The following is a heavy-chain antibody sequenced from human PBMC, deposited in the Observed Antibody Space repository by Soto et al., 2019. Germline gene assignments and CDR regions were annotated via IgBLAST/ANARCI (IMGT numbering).Heavy chain of an antibody. V-gene: IGHV4-39*01. CDR2: IYYSGST. Sequence: PSETLXLTFTVSDGSISSGGYYWGWIRQPPGKGLEWIGSIYYSGSTYYNPSLKSRVSISVDTSNNQFSLRLSSVTAADTAVYNCARYRVADYAAFFYGMDVWGQGTTFTVSS. D-gene: IGHD4-17*01. CDR1: DGSISSGGYY. CDR3: ARYRVADYAAFFYGMDV. J-gene: IGHJ6*02.